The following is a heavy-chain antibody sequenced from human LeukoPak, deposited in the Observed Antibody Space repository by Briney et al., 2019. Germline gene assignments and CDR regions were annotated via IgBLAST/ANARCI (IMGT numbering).Heavy chain of an antibody. V-gene: IGHV4-39*01. CDR1: GGSIGGSSYH. CDR2: VYHSGSN. D-gene: IGHD6-13*01. J-gene: IGHJ2*01. Sequence: PSETLSLTCTVSGGSIGGSSYHWAWIRQSPGTGLEWIGDVYHSGSNYYNPSLKSRVTISLDTSNNQFSLKLSSVTAADTAVYYCARTTGIAAVLSYWYFDLWGRGTLVTVSS. CDR3: ARTTGIAAVLSYWYFDL.